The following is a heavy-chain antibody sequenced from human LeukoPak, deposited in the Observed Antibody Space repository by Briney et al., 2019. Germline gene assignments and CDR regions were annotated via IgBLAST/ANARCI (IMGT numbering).Heavy chain of an antibody. J-gene: IGHJ6*03. V-gene: IGHV4-39*01. D-gene: IGHD3-9*01. Sequence: PSETLSLTCTASGGSIISNNYYWGWIRLPPGKGLEWIGSIYYTGSTYYNPSLNSRVTMSVDTSMNQIALKVTSMTAADTAVYYCARLLSYDVLTDNYYKYYIDVWGEGTTVTVSS. CDR1: GGSIISNNYY. CDR2: IYYTGST. CDR3: ARLLSYDVLTDNYYKYYIDV.